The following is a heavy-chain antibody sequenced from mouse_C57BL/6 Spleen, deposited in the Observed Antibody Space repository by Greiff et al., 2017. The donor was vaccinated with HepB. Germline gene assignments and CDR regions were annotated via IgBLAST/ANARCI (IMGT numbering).Heavy chain of an antibody. CDR1: GYSITSGYY. CDR2: ISYDGNN. CDR3: ARGGTAQEDY. V-gene: IGHV3-6*01. J-gene: IGHJ2*01. Sequence: EVKLVESGPGLVKPSQSLSLTCSVSGYSITSGYYWNWIRQIPGNKLEWMGYISYDGNNNYNPSLKNRISITRDTSKNQFFLKLNSVTTEDTATYYGARGGTAQEDYWGQGTTLTVSS. D-gene: IGHD3-2*02.